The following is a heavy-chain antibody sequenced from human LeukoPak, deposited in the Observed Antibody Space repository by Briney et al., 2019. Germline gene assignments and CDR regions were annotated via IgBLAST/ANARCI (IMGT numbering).Heavy chain of an antibody. Sequence: GGSLRLSCAVSGFTFSSYAMSWVRQAPGKGLEWVSAIIATGSSTYYAGSVEGRFTITRDNSNNTLYLQMNSLRAEDTAVYFCGTDDFFGRLAPDPFDYWGQGTLVTVSS. D-gene: IGHD3/OR15-3a*01. J-gene: IGHJ4*02. CDR1: GFTFSSYA. CDR3: GTDDFFGRLAPDPFDY. CDR2: IIATGSST. V-gene: IGHV3-23*01.